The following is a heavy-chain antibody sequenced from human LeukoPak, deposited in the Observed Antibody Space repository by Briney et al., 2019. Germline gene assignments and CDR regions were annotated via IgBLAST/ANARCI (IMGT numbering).Heavy chain of an antibody. CDR1: GFTFSSYG. D-gene: IGHD2-2*02. CDR3: AKSPGYCSSTSCYRKDYFDY. J-gene: IGHJ4*02. V-gene: IGHV3-30*02. CDR2: IRYDGSNK. Sequence: PGGSLRLSCAASGFTFSSYGMHWVRQAPGKGLEWVAFIRYDGSNKYYADCVKGRFNISRDNSKNTLYLQMNSLRAEDTAVYYCAKSPGYCSSTSCYRKDYFDYWGQGTLVTVSS.